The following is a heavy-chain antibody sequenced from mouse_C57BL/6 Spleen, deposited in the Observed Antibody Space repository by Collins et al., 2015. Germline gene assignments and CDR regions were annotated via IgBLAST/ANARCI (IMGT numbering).Heavy chain of an antibody. V-gene: IGHV5-4*01. D-gene: IGHD1-1*01. CDR1: GFTFSSYA. CDR3: ARVIYYGSSYWYFDV. Sequence: EVQLVESGGGLVKPGGSLKLSCAASGFTFSSYAMSWVRQTPEKRLEWVATISDGGSYTYYPDNVKGRFTISRDNAKNNLYLQMSHLKSEDTAMYYCARVIYYGSSYWYFDVWGTGTTVTVSS. J-gene: IGHJ1*03. CDR2: ISDGGSYT.